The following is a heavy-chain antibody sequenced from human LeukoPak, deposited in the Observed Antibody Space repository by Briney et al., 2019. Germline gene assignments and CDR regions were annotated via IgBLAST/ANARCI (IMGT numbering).Heavy chain of an antibody. Sequence: PGGSLRLSCAASGFMFVTYEMTWVRQAPGGGLEWIAYISSSGKTIYYADSVRGRFTVARDNARSSLYLGMNSLRVEDTAFYFCTRGGSVTTGPIDHWGQGTLVTVSS. J-gene: IGHJ4*02. D-gene: IGHD1-1*01. CDR3: TRGGSVTTGPIDH. CDR1: GFMFVTYE. V-gene: IGHV3-48*03. CDR2: ISSSGKTI.